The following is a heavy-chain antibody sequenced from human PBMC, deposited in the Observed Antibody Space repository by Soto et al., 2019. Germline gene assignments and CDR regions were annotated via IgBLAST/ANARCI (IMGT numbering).Heavy chain of an antibody. CDR3: ARVRYCSGGSCSKFDP. V-gene: IGHV1-46*01. CDR2: INPSGGST. J-gene: IGHJ5*02. CDR1: GYTLTSYY. D-gene: IGHD2-15*01. Sequence: ASVKVSCKASGYTLTSYYMHWVRQAPGQGLEWMGIINPSGGSTSYAQKFQGRVTMTRDTSTSTVYMELSSLRSEDTAVYYCARVRYCSGGSCSKFDPWGQGTLVTVSS.